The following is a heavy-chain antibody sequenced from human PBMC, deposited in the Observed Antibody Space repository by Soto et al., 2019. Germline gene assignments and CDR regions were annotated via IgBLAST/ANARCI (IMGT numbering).Heavy chain of an antibody. CDR3: ARDGPPTTTGVGPVDSMAG. V-gene: IGHV1-46*01. CDR2: INPSGGRT. D-gene: IGHD3-3*01. J-gene: IGHJ6*02. CDR1: GYTFTSNQ. Sequence: QMQLVQSGAEVKKPGASVKVSCQASGYTFTSNQMHWVRQAPGQGLGWMGMINPSGGRTTYAQRFQCRVMMTRDTSTRTICMELSSLRSEDTAMYYCARDGPPTTTGVGPVDSMAGWGPGTTVTVS.